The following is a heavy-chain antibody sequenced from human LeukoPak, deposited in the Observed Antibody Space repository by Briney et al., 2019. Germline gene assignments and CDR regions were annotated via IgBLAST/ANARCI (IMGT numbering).Heavy chain of an antibody. V-gene: IGHV4-59*01. Sequence: SETLSLTCSVSSGSITSDYWSWIRQPPGKALEWIGYIHYSGSTNYNPSLRSRVAMSVDTSKNQFSLKLSSVTAADTAVYYCARVGGSYYGGYFDYWGQGTLVTVSS. J-gene: IGHJ4*02. D-gene: IGHD1-26*01. CDR3: ARVGGSYYGGYFDY. CDR1: SGSITSDY. CDR2: IHYSGST.